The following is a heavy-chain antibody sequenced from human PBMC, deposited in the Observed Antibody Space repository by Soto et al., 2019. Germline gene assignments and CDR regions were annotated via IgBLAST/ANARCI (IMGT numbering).Heavy chain of an antibody. Sequence: QVQLVQSGAEVKRPGASVKVSCKSSGYTFDTYAIHWVRQAPGQGLQWMGWINAGSGNTKYSQEFQGRVTFTRDTAATTTCMELSGLRSEDTAVYYCARVPPGGTSGNFYIQHYDSWGQGTLVSVSS. V-gene: IGHV1-3*01. D-gene: IGHD3-10*01. CDR1: GYTFDTYA. CDR2: INAGSGNT. CDR3: ARVPPGGTSGNFYIQHYDS. J-gene: IGHJ4*02.